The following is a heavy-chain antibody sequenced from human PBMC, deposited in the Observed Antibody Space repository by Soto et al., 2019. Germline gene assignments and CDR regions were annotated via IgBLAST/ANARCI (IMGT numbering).Heavy chain of an antibody. CDR3: ARGKGSSGWYELNDY. J-gene: IGHJ4*02. CDR2: IYYSGST. D-gene: IGHD6-19*01. Sequence: QVQLQESGPGLVKPSETLSLTCTVSGGSISSYYWSWIRQPPGKGLEWIGYIYYSGSTNYNPSLKSRVTISVDTSKNQFSLKLSSVTAADTAVYYCARGKGSSGWYELNDYWGQGTLVTVSS. CDR1: GGSISSYY. V-gene: IGHV4-59*01.